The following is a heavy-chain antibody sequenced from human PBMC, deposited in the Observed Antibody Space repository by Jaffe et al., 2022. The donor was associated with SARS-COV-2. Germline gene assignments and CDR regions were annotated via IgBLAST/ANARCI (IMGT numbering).Heavy chain of an antibody. D-gene: IGHD3-22*01. CDR1: GGSFSGYY. CDR3: ARGRTYYYDSSGYYYTYYFDY. Sequence: QVQLQQWGAGLLKPSETLSLTCAVYGGSFSGYYWSWIRQPPGKGLEWIGEINHSGSTNYNPSLKSRVTISVDTSKNQFSLKLSSVTAADTAVYYCARGRTYYYDSSGYYYTYYFDYWGQGTLVTVSS. V-gene: IGHV4-34*01. CDR2: INHSGST. J-gene: IGHJ4*02.